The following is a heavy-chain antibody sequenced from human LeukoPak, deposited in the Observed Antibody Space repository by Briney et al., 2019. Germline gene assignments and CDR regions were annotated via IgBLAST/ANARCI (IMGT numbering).Heavy chain of an antibody. Sequence: GGSLRLSCAASGFTFSSYAMSSVRQAPGKGLEWVSDICGSGGITYYAHSVKGRFTISRDNSKNTLYLKMNSLRAEDTAVYYCAKVFSSSSTDYWGQGTLVTVSS. CDR3: AKVFSSSSTDY. CDR1: GFTFSSYA. V-gene: IGHV3-23*01. D-gene: IGHD6-6*01. CDR2: ICGSGGIT. J-gene: IGHJ4*02.